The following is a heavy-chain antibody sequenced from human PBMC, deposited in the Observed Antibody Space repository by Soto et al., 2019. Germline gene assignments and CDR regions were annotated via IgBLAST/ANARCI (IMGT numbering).Heavy chain of an antibody. D-gene: IGHD1-20*01. CDR2: ISWNSGSI. V-gene: IGHV3-9*01. CDR3: ARYNWNDVPFDC. CDR1: GFTFDDYA. J-gene: IGHJ4*02. Sequence: EVQLVESGGGLVQPGRSLRLSCAASGFTFDDYAMHWVRQAPGKGLEWVSGISWNSGSIGYADSVKGRFTISRDNAKNALYLQMNSLRAEDTAVYYCARYNWNDVPFDCWGQGTLVTVSS.